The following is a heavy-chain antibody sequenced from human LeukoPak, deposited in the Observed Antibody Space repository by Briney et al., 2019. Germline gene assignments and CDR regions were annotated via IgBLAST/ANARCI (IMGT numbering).Heavy chain of an antibody. CDR2: IRYDGSNK. Sequence: GGSLRLSCAASGFTFSSYGMHWVRQAPGKGLEWVAFIRYDGSNKYYADSVKGRFTISRDNSKNTLYLQMNSLRAEDTAVYYCAKDQAIAAAGTFFDYWGQGTLVTVSS. J-gene: IGHJ4*02. CDR3: AKDQAIAAAGTFFDY. CDR1: GFTFSSYG. D-gene: IGHD6-13*01. V-gene: IGHV3-30*02.